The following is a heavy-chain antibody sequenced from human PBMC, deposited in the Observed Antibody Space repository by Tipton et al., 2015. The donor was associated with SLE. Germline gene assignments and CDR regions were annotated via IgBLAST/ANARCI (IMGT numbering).Heavy chain of an antibody. J-gene: IGHJ4*02. Sequence: LRLSCTVSGGSISSGSYYWSWIRQPAGKGLEWIGRIYTSGSTNYNPSLKSRVTISVDTSKNQFSLRLKTVTAADTAVYYCARGRRVEEELDYWGQGILVTVSS. CDR1: GGSISSGSYY. CDR3: ARGRRVEEELDY. V-gene: IGHV4-61*02. CDR2: IYTSGST. D-gene: IGHD3-3*01.